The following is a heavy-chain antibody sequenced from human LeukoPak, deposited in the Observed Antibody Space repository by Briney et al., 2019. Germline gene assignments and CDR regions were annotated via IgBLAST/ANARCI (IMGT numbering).Heavy chain of an antibody. D-gene: IGHD2-2*01. J-gene: IGHJ4*02. Sequence: GASVKVPCKASGYTFTGYYMHWVRQAPGQGLEWMGRINPNSGGTNYAQKFQGRVTMIRDTSISTAYMELSRLRSDDTAVYYCAREIRRYCSSTSCSPSDFDYWGQGTLVTVSS. CDR2: INPNSGGT. V-gene: IGHV1-2*06. CDR3: AREIRRYCSSTSCSPSDFDY. CDR1: GYTFTGYY.